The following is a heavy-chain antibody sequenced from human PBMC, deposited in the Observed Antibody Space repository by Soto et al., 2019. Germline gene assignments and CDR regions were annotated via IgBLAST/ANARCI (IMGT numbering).Heavy chain of an antibody. Sequence: EVQLLESGGGLVQPGGSLRLSCAVSGFIISDYGVTWVRQAPGKGLGWVSGFSGGGGGTFYADSVKGRFTISRDDPKNTAYLQMNSLGAEDTAVYYCVRWNGFGDRWGQGTLVTVSS. CDR3: VRWNGFGDR. CDR1: GFIISDYG. D-gene: IGHD1-1*01. J-gene: IGHJ5*02. V-gene: IGHV3-23*01. CDR2: FSGGGGGT.